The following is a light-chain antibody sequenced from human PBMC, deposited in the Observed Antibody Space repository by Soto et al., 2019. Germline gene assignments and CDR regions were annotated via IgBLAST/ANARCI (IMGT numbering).Light chain of an antibody. CDR1: SGDVGGYNY. V-gene: IGLV2-14*01. Sequence: ALTQPASVSGSPGQSITISCTGTSGDVGGYNYVSWYQQHPGKAPKLLIYVVSHRPSGVSHRFSGSKSGNTASLTISGLQAEDEADYYCSSYTSSGTRVFGGGTKLTVL. CDR3: SSYTSSGTRV. J-gene: IGLJ2*01. CDR2: VVS.